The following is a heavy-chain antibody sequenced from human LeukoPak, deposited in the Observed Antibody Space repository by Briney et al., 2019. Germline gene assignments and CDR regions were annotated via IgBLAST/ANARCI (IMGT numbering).Heavy chain of an antibody. J-gene: IGHJ5*02. V-gene: IGHV4-59*11. CDR3: ARGGYYGSGNDFRFDP. CDR1: GGSFSGHY. D-gene: IGHD3-10*01. Sequence: SETLPLTCAVYGGSFSGHYWSWIRQPPGKGLEWIGYIYYSGSTNYKPSLKSRVTISVDTSKNQFSLKLSSVTAADTAVYYCARGGYYGSGNDFRFDPWGQGTLVTVSS. CDR2: IYYSGST.